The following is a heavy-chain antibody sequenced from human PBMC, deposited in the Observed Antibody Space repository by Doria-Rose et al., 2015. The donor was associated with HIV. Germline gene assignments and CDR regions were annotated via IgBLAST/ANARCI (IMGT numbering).Heavy chain of an antibody. CDR1: GASISSDNY. CDR3: VMMPHY. D-gene: IGHD3-16*01. V-gene: IGHV4-38-2*02. CDR2: SYSSGRT. J-gene: IGHJ4*02. Sequence: VQLVESGPGLVKPSETLSLTCTVSGASISSDNYWGWIRQPPGKGLEWIGSSYSSGRTYYNPSLKSRVTISADTSKNQFSLNLSSLTAADTAVYYCVMMPHYWGQGTRGTGSA.